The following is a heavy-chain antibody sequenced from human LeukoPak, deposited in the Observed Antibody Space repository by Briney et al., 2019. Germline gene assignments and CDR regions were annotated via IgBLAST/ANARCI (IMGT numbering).Heavy chain of an antibody. J-gene: IGHJ5*02. Sequence: GASVKVSCKVSGYTLTELSMHWVRQAPGKGLEWMGGFDPEDGEVIYSQKFQGRVTMTEDTSTDTAYMELSSLRSEDTAVYYCATGGHSSGLWASFNWFDLWGQGTLVTVSS. CDR2: FDPEDGEV. CDR3: ATGGHSSGLWASFNWFDL. V-gene: IGHV1-24*01. CDR1: GYTLTELS. D-gene: IGHD3-22*01.